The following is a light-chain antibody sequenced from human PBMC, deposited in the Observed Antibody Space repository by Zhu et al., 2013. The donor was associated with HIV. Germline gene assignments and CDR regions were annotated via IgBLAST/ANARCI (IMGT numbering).Light chain of an antibody. J-gene: IGKJ4*01. V-gene: IGKV3-20*01. CDR2: GAS. Sequence: DIVLTQSPGTLSLSPGERATLSCRASQSLSSSFLAWYQQKPGQAPRLLMYGASTRGTGIPDRFSGSGSGTDFSLSISRLEPEDFAVYYCHQYGSSPLTFGGGTTVGIK. CDR3: HQYGSSPLT. CDR1: QSLSSSF.